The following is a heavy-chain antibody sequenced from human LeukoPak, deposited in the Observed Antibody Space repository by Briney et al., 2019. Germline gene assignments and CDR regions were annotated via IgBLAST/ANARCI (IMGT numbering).Heavy chain of an antibody. Sequence: GGSLRLSCAASGFTFSSYGMNWVRQAPGKGREWVSLIGSSSSTIYYADSVKGRFTISRDNAKNSLYLQMNSLRAEDTAVYYCASEIRGYDFWSGYYTWGQGILVTVSS. CDR2: IGSSSSTI. CDR3: ASEIRGYDFWSGYYT. D-gene: IGHD3-3*01. V-gene: IGHV3-48*01. CDR1: GFTFSSYG. J-gene: IGHJ5*02.